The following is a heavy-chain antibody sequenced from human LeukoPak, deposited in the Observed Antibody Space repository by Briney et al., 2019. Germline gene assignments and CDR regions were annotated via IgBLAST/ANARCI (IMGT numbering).Heavy chain of an antibody. D-gene: IGHD6-13*01. CDR1: GYTFTGYY. V-gene: IGHV1-2*02. CDR2: INPNSGGT. J-gene: IGHJ4*02. CDR3: ARDPPKRIAAAGTDDY. Sequence: ASVKVSCKASGYTFTGYYMHWVRQAPGQGLEWMGWINPNSGGTNYAQKFQGRVTMTRDTSISTAYMELSRLRSDDTAVCYCARDPPKRIAAAGTDDYWGQGTLVTVSS.